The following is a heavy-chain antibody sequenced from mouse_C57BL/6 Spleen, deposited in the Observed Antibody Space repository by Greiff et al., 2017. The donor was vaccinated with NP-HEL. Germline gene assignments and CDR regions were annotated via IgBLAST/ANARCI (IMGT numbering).Heavy chain of an antibody. V-gene: IGHV1-15*01. Sequence: QVQLQQSGAELVRPGASVTLSCKASGYTFTDYEMHWVKQTPVHGLEWIGAIDPETGGTAYNQKFKGKAILTADKSSSTAYMELRSLTSEDSAVYYCTRSLITTVVAPAYWGQGTTLTVSS. CDR2: IDPETGGT. CDR3: TRSLITTVVAPAY. J-gene: IGHJ2*01. CDR1: GYTFTDYE. D-gene: IGHD1-1*01.